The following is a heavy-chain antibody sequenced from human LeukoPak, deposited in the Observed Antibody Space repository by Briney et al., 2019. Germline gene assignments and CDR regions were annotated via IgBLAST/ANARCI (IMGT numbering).Heavy chain of an antibody. J-gene: IGHJ4*02. D-gene: IGHD1-1*01. CDR3: AKLDRTGTTGWWDY. CDR1: GFTFSSYS. Sequence: GGSLRLSCAASGFTFSSYSMNWVRQAPGKGLEWVSSISSSSSYIYYADSVKGRFTISRDNAKNSLYLQINSLRAEDTALYYCAKLDRTGTTGWWDYWGQGTLVIVSS. CDR2: ISSSSSYI. V-gene: IGHV3-21*04.